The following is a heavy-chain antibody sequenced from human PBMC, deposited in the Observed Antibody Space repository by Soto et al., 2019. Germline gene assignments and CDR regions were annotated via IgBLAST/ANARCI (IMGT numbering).Heavy chain of an antibody. V-gene: IGHV3-7*01. J-gene: IGHJ4*02. D-gene: IGHD4-4*01. CDR2: IKEDGSEE. CDR3: TRGHYSARI. CDR1: GFTFSDFW. Sequence: PGGSLRLSCIGSGFTFSDFWVNWVRQAPGKGLEWVANIKEDGSEEHYLDSVRGRFTISKDNAKTSVYLHMNSLRAEDTAVYYCTRGHYSARIGGQGTLVTVSS.